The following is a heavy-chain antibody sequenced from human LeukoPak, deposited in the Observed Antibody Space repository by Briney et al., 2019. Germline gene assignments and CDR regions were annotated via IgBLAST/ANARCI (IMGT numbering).Heavy chain of an antibody. D-gene: IGHD2-21*02. CDR3: ARDDGDCVYYYGMDV. Sequence: GGSLRLSCAASGFTFSSYGMHWVRQAPGKGLEWVAVIWYDGSNKYYADSVKGRFTISRDNSKNTLYLQMNSLRAEDTAVYYCARDDGDCVYYYGMDVWGQGTTVAVSS. V-gene: IGHV3-33*01. J-gene: IGHJ6*02. CDR2: IWYDGSNK. CDR1: GFTFSSYG.